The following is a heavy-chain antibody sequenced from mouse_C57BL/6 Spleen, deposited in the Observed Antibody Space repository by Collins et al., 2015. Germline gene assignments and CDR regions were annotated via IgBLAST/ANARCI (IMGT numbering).Heavy chain of an antibody. V-gene: IGHV1-50*01. CDR2: IDPSDSYT. D-gene: IGHD6-1*01. CDR3: ASPGGLLAPFAY. J-gene: IGHJ3*01. Sequence: QVQLQQPGAELVKPGASVKLSCKASGYTFTSYWMQWVKQRPGQGLEWIGEIDPSDSYTNYNQKFKGKATLTVDTSSSTAYMQLSSLTSEDSAVYYCASPGGLLAPFAYWGQGTLVTVSA. CDR1: GYTFTSYW.